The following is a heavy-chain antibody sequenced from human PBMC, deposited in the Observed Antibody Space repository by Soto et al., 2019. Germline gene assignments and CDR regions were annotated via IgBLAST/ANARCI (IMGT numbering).Heavy chain of an antibody. V-gene: IGHV4-4*02. CDR2: IYHGGTT. CDR3: VSSLNYDFWRDGGRHFYFDY. J-gene: IGHJ4*02. CDR1: GGSISSSYW. Sequence: QVQLQESGPGLVKPSGTLSLTCAVSGGSISSSYWWNWVRQTPRGGLERIGKIYHGGTTNYNPSFKNRVTISVDKSKNHFSLKLTSVTAADTAVYYCVSSLNYDFWRDGGRHFYFDYWGRGILATVSS. D-gene: IGHD3-3*01.